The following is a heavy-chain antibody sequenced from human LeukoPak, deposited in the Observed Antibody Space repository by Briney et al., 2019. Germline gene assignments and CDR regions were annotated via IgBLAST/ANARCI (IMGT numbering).Heavy chain of an antibody. Sequence: PGGSLRLSCAASGFTFSSYAMSWVRQTPGKGLEWVAFIRYDGSNKIYADSVKGRFTISRDNSYNTVYLQMTGLRAEDTAVYYCAKDGESGIQWTQGYFDYWGQGTLVTVSS. CDR1: GFTFSSYA. CDR2: IRYDGSNK. D-gene: IGHD1-1*01. CDR3: AKDGESGIQWTQGYFDY. V-gene: IGHV3-30*02. J-gene: IGHJ4*02.